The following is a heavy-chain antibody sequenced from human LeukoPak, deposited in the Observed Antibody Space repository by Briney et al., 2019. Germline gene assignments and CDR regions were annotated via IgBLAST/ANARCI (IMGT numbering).Heavy chain of an antibody. J-gene: IGHJ4*02. Sequence: SETLSLTCTVSGGSISSYYWSWIRQPPGKGLEWIGYIYYSGSTNYNPSLKSRVTISVDTSKIQFSLKLSSVTAADTAVYYCARGSNMYYDFWSGHPDFDYWGQGTLVTVSS. V-gene: IGHV4-59*01. CDR2: IYYSGST. CDR1: GGSISSYY. CDR3: ARGSNMYYDFWSGHPDFDY. D-gene: IGHD3-3*01.